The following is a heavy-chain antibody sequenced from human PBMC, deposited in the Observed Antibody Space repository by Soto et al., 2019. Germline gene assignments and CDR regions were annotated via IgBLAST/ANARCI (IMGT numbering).Heavy chain of an antibody. Sequence: GASVKVSCKSSGYGFTGNYIHWIRQAPGQGLEWMGWVNPNTGSTTYAQKFKGRVTMTRDTSITTTYMQLNSLTSDDTAVYYCARGDPFWCCDPWGKGTRVTVSS. V-gene: IGHV1-2*02. CDR1: GYGFTGNY. D-gene: IGHD3-3*01. J-gene: IGHJ5*02. CDR3: ARGDPFWCCDP. CDR2: VNPNTGST.